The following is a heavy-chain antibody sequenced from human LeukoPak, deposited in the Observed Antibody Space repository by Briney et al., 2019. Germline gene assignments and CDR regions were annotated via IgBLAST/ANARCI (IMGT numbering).Heavy chain of an antibody. V-gene: IGHV1-8*01. CDR2: MNPNSGNT. CDR3: ARGQEDYGGNFDY. D-gene: IGHD4-23*01. J-gene: IGHJ4*02. CDR1: GYTFTSYE. Sequence: ASVKVSCKASGYTFTSYEINWVRQATGQGLEWRGWMNPNSGNTGYAQKFQGRVTMTRNTSISTAYMELSSLRSEDTAVYYCARGQEDYGGNFDYWGQGTLVTVSS.